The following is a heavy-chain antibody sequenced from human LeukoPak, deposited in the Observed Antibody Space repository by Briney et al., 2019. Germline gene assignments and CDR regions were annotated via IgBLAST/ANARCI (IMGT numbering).Heavy chain of an antibody. V-gene: IGHV3-9*01. D-gene: IGHD3-22*01. CDR3: AKDMYYYDSSGYYLDY. J-gene: IGHJ4*02. Sequence: SLRLSCAASGFTFDDYAMHWVRQAPGKGLEWVSGISWNSGSIGYADSVKGRFTISRDNAKNSLYLQMNSLRAEDTALYYCAKDMYYYDSSGYYLDYWGQGTLVTVSS. CDR2: ISWNSGSI. CDR1: GFTFDDYA.